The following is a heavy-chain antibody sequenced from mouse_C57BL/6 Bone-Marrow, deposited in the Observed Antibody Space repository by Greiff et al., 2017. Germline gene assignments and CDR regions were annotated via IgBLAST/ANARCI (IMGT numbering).Heavy chain of an antibody. D-gene: IGHD4-1*01. CDR1: GYAFSSSW. J-gene: IGHJ2*01. Sequence: QVQLQQSGPELVKPGASVKISCKASGYAFSSSWMNWVKQRPGKGLEWIGRIYPGDGDTNYNGKFKGKATLTADKSSSTAYMQLSSLTSEDSAVYFCAVLGLDYWGQGTTLTVSS. CDR2: IYPGDGDT. V-gene: IGHV1-82*01. CDR3: AVLGLDY.